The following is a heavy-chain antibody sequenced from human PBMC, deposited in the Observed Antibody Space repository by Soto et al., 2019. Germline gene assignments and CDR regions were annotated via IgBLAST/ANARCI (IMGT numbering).Heavy chain of an antibody. V-gene: IGHV5-10-1*01. CDR3: ARDDSNGDFDL. CDR1: GYMFPIYH. CDR2: IDPSDSRT. D-gene: IGHD2-8*01. J-gene: IGHJ4*02. Sequence: RGASLKISCEASGYMFPIYHISWVRQMPGKGLEWVGKIDPSDSRTMFRPSSRARITISVDTSINTAYLEWGRLKASDPAMYYCARDDSNGDFDLWGQGTQVTVS.